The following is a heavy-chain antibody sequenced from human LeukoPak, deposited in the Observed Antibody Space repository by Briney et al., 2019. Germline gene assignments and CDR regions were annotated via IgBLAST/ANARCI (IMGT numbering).Heavy chain of an antibody. CDR2: INPSGGST. Sequence: ASVKVSCKASGYTFTSYYMHWVRQAPGQGLEWMGIINPSGGSTSYAQKFQGRVTMTRDTSTSTVYMELSSLRSEDTAVYYCARAPDPTIFGEKNGVNWFDPWGQGTLVTVSS. J-gene: IGHJ5*02. V-gene: IGHV1-46*01. CDR1: GYTFTSYY. CDR3: ARAPDPTIFGEKNGVNWFDP. D-gene: IGHD3-3*01.